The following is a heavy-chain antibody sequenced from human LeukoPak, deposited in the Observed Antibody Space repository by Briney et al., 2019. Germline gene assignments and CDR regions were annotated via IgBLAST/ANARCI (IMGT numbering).Heavy chain of an antibody. D-gene: IGHD4-17*01. Sequence: PGGSLRLSCAASGFTFDDYGMSWVRQAPGKGLEWVSGINWNGGSTGYADSVKGRFTISRDNSKNTLYLQMNSLRAEDTAVYYCAKEMRDYGDGGATYYYYYYMDVWGKGTTVTISS. J-gene: IGHJ6*03. CDR3: AKEMRDYGDGGATYYYYYYMDV. CDR1: GFTFDDYG. CDR2: INWNGGST. V-gene: IGHV3-20*04.